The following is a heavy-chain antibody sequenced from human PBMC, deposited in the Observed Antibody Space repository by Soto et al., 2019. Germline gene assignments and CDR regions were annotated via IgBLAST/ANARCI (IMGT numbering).Heavy chain of an antibody. CDR1: GGSISSGGYY. Sequence: QVQLQESGPGLVKPSQTLSLTCTVSGGSISSGGYYWSWIRQHPGKGLEWVGYIYYSGSTYYNPSLKSRVTISVDTSKTQFSLKLSSVTAADTAVYYCARELSVVAATKVRDYMDVWGKGTTVTVSS. D-gene: IGHD2-15*01. CDR3: ARELSVVAATKVRDYMDV. J-gene: IGHJ6*03. CDR2: IYYSGST. V-gene: IGHV4-31*03.